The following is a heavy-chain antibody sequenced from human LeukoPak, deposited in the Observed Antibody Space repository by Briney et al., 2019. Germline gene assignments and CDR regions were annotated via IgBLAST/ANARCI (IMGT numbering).Heavy chain of an antibody. J-gene: IGHJ4*02. Sequence: GGSLRLSCAASGFTFSSYAMSWVRQAPGKGLEWVSAISGSGGSTYYADSVKGRFTISRDNSKNILYLQMSSLRPDDTAVYYCARRDDSDAPPDAYWGQGSLVTVSS. D-gene: IGHD2-15*01. V-gene: IGHV3-23*01. CDR1: GFTFSSYA. CDR2: ISGSGGST. CDR3: ARRDDSDAPPDAY.